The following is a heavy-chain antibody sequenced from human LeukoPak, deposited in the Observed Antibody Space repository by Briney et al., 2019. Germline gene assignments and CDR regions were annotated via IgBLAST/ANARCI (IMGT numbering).Heavy chain of an antibody. V-gene: IGHV1-8*02. CDR1: GYTFTSYG. Sequence: ASVKVSCKASGYTFTSYGISWVRQAPGQGLEWMGWMNPNSGNTGYAQKFQGRVTMTRNTSISTAYMELSSLRSEDTAVYYCARGNTIFGVVIIAFDIWGQGTMVTVSS. J-gene: IGHJ3*02. CDR3: ARGNTIFGVVIIAFDI. CDR2: MNPNSGNT. D-gene: IGHD3-3*01.